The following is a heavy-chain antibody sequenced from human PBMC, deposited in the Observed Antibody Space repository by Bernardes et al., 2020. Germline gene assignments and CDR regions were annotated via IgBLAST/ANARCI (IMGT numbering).Heavy chain of an antibody. D-gene: IGHD2-21*02. CDR1: GFTFSSYS. CDR3: ARPQAVVVTAAPFDP. J-gene: IGHJ5*02. V-gene: IGHV3-21*01. Sequence: GGSLRLSCAASGFTFSSYSMNWVRQAPGKGLEWVSSISSSSSYIYYADSVKGRFTISRDNAKNSLYLQMNSLRAEDTAVYYCARPQAVVVTAAPFDPWGQGTLVTVSS. CDR2: ISSSSSYI.